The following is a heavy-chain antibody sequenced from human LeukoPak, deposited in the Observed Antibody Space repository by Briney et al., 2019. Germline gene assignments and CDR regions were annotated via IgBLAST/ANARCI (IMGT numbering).Heavy chain of an antibody. D-gene: IGHD3-22*01. J-gene: IGHJ4*02. CDR3: ARVYYDDNAAIDY. CDR1: GYSFTSSG. V-gene: IGHV1-18*01. Sequence: ASVKVSCKASGYSFTSSGISWVRQAPGQGLEWMGWISVDNGNTNYAQKLQGRVTMTTDTSTSTAYMEMRSLRSDDTAVYYCARVYYDDNAAIDYWVQGTLVTVS. CDR2: ISVDNGNT.